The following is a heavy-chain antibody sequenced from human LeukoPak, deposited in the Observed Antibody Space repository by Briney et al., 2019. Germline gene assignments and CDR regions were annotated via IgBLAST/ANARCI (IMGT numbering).Heavy chain of an antibody. CDR2: IYSGGNT. V-gene: IGHV3-66*04. Sequence: GGSLRLSCAASGFTVSSYYMSWVRQAPGKGLEWVSVIYSGGNTYYADSVKGRFTISRDNSKNTLYLQMNSLSAEDTAVYYCARPDRGSRSYYRFDYWGQGTLATVPS. D-gene: IGHD1-26*01. J-gene: IGHJ4*02. CDR1: GFTVSSYY. CDR3: ARPDRGSRSYYRFDY.